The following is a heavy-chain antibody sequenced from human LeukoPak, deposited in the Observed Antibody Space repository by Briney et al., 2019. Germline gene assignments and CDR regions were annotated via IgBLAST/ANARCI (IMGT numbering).Heavy chain of an antibody. CDR2: ISYDGSNK. CDR3: ARDWNYYDSSGLFDI. Sequence: GGSLRLSCAASGFTFSSYAMSWVRQAPGKGLEWVAVISYDGSNKYYADSVKGRFTISRDNSKNTLYLQMNSLRAEDTAVYYCARDWNYYDSSGLFDIWGQGTMVTVSS. J-gene: IGHJ3*02. V-gene: IGHV3-30*04. D-gene: IGHD3-22*01. CDR1: GFTFSSYA.